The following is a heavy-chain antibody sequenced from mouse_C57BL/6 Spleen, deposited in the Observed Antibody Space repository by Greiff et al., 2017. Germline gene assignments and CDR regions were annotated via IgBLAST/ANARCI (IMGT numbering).Heavy chain of an antibody. D-gene: IGHD4-1*01. CDR2: IHPNSGST. CDR3: ARSNWDGDAMDY. Sequence: VQLQQPGAELVKPGASVKLSCKASGYTFTSYWMHWVKQRPGQGLEWIGMIHPNSGSTNYNEKFKSKATLTVDKSSSTAYMQLSSLTSEDSAVYYCARSNWDGDAMDYWGQGTSVTVSS. CDR1: GYTFTSYW. J-gene: IGHJ4*01. V-gene: IGHV1-64*01.